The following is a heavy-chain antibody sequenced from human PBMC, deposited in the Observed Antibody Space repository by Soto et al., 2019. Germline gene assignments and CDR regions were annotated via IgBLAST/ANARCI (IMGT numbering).Heavy chain of an antibody. CDR2: ILPIFGTA. Sequence: ASVKVSCKASGGTFSTSSINWVRQAPGQGPEWMGNILPIFGTADYAQKFQGRVTITADESTSTAYMELSSLRSEDTAVYYCARDLNGDYVSYWGQGTLVTVSS. CDR1: GGTFSTSS. J-gene: IGHJ4*02. CDR3: ARDLNGDYVSY. D-gene: IGHD4-17*01. V-gene: IGHV1-69*13.